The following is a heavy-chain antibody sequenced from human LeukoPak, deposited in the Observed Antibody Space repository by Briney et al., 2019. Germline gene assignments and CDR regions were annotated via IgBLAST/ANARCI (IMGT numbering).Heavy chain of an antibody. Sequence: SETLSLTCTVSGGSISSYYWSWIRQPAGKGLEWIRRIYTSGSTNYNPSLKSRVTMSVDTSKNQFSLKLSSVTAADTAVYYCARSGAYYYDSSGYSYYYYYYMDVWDKGTTVTVSS. J-gene: IGHJ6*03. CDR2: IYTSGST. D-gene: IGHD3-22*01. CDR3: ARSGAYYYDSSGYSYYYYYYMDV. CDR1: GGSISSYY. V-gene: IGHV4-4*07.